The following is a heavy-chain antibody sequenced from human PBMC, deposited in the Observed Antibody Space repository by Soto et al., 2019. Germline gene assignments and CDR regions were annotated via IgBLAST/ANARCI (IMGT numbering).Heavy chain of an antibody. Sequence: HPGGSLRLSCAASGFTFSSYAMSWVRQAPGKGLEWVSAISGSGGSTYYADSVKGRFTISRDNSKNTLYLQMNSLRAEDTAVYYCAKAPEWGSLGWFDPWGQGTLVTVSS. CDR1: GFTFSSYA. CDR3: AKAPEWGSLGWFDP. CDR2: ISGSGGST. D-gene: IGHD1-26*01. V-gene: IGHV3-23*01. J-gene: IGHJ5*02.